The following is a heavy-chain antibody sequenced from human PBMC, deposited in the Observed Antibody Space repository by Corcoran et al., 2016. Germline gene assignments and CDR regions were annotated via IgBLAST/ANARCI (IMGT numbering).Heavy chain of an antibody. D-gene: IGHD2-2*01. CDR2: IWYDGSNK. V-gene: IGHV3-33*01. J-gene: IGHJ4*02. CDR3: ARDQTKRVPLFDY. CDR1: GFTFSSYG. Sequence: QVQLVESGGGVVQPGRSLRLSCAASGFTFSSYGMHWVRQAPGKGLEWVAVIWYDGSNKYYADSVKGRFTISRDNSKNKLYRQMNSLRAEDTAVYYCARDQTKRVPLFDYWGQVTLVTVSS.